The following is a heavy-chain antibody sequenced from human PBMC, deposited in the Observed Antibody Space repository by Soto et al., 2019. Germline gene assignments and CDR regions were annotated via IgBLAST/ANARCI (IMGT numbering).Heavy chain of an antibody. CDR1: GFTYSNAW. J-gene: IGHJ4*01. CDR2: IKSKTDGGTA. Sequence: EVQLVESGGGLVKPGGSLRLSCAASGFTYSNAWMNWVRQAPGKGLEWVGRIKSKTDGGTADYAAPVKGRFTISRDDPKNTVYPQMNSLKTEDTAVFYCTTDPLKDYWGHGTLVTVSS. V-gene: IGHV3-15*07. CDR3: TTDPLKDY.